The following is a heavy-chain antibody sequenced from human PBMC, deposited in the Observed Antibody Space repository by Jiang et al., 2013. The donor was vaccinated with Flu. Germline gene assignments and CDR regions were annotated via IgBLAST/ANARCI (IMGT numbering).Heavy chain of an antibody. D-gene: IGHD2/OR15-2a*01. CDR1: GDSVSSNGVA. CDR3: TRGRMSAFDI. J-gene: IGHJ3*02. Sequence: VKPSQTLSLTCAISGDSVSSNGVAWNWIRQSPSRGLEWLGRTYYRSKWYNDYAVSVKSRIIIDPDTSKNQFSLQLNSVTPEDTAVYYCTRGRMSAFDIWGQGTMVTVSS. CDR2: TYYRSKWYN. V-gene: IGHV6-1*01.